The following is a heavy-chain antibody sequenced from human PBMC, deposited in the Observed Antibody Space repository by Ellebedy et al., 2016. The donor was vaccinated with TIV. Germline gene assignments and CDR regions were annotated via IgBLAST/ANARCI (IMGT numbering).Heavy chain of an antibody. J-gene: IGHJ4*02. CDR3: ARDGIPGY. D-gene: IGHD1-26*01. CDR2: ISYSGST. V-gene: IGHV4-59*01. Sequence: MPSETLSLTCTVSGGSIGSYYWSWIRQPPGKGLEWIGYISYSGSTNYNPSLKSRVTISVDTSKNQFSLKLNTVTAADTAVYYCARDGIPGYWGQGTLVTVSS. CDR1: GGSIGSYY.